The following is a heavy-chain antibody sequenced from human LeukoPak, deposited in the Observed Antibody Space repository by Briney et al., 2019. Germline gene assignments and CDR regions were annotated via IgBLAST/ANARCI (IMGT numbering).Heavy chain of an antibody. CDR3: AREDHYYYMDV. J-gene: IGHJ6*03. CDR2: IYSGGST. Sequence: GGSLRLSCAASGFTVSSNYMSWVRQAPGKGLEWVSVIYSGGSTYYADSVKGRFTISRDNSKNTLYLQMSSLRAEDTAVYYCAREDHYYYMDVWGKGTTVTVSS. CDR1: GFTVSSNY. V-gene: IGHV3-66*02.